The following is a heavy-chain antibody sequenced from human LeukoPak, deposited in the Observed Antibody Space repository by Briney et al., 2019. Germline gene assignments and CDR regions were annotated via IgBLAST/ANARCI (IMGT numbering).Heavy chain of an antibody. CDR2: ISRSGSTI. D-gene: IGHD6-19*01. Sequence: GGSLRLSCAASGFTFSDYYMSWIRQAPGKGLEWVSYISRSGSTIYYADSVKGRFTISRDNAKNSLYLQMNSLRAEDTAVYYCATESGDGIAVAYWGQGTLVTVSS. CDR1: GFTFSDYY. J-gene: IGHJ4*02. V-gene: IGHV3-11*01. CDR3: ATESGDGIAVAY.